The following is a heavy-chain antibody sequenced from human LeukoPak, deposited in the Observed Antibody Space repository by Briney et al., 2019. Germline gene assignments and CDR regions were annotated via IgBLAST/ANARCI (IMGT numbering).Heavy chain of an antibody. CDR1: GGTFSSYA. D-gene: IGHD6-13*01. CDR3: TAGGVYSLLDH. CDR2: IIPIFGTA. J-gene: IGHJ4*02. V-gene: IGHV1-69*05. Sequence: SVKVSCKASGGTFSSYAISWVRQAPGQGLEWMGGIIPIFGTANYAQKFQGRVTITTDESTSTAYMDLRSLRSDDTAVYYCTAGGVYSLLDHWGQGTQVTVSS.